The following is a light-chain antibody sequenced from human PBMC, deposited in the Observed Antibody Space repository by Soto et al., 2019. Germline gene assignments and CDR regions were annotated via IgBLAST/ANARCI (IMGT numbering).Light chain of an antibody. CDR2: DVS. J-gene: IGKJ1*01. CDR1: QSISRD. V-gene: IGKV3-11*01. CDR3: HQRNNCPLT. Sequence: ETVLTQSPATLSLSPGERATLSCRASQSISRDLAWYQQKPGQPPRLLICDVSKRATGVPARLRGSGSGTNFTLPITTLDPEDFAVYYFHQRNNCPLTSGQGPKV.